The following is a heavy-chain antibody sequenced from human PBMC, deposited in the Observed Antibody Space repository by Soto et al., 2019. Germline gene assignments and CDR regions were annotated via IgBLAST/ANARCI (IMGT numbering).Heavy chain of an antibody. CDR3: ARLPFPWGWFDP. J-gene: IGHJ5*02. CDR2: IYSGGST. CDR1: GFTVSSNY. Sequence: GGSLRLSCAASGFTVSSNYMSWVRQAPGKGLEWVSVIYSGGSTYYADSVKGRFTISRDNSKNTLYLQMNNVRTEDTAVYYFARLPFPWGWFDPWGQGTLVTVSS. V-gene: IGHV3-53*01. D-gene: IGHD3-16*01.